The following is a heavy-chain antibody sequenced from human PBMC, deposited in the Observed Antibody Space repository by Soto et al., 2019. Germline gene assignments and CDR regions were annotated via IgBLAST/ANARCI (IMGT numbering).Heavy chain of an antibody. CDR2: IWYDGSNK. J-gene: IGHJ4*02. Sequence: GGSLKLSCAPHGFTFSSYGMHSGRQAPGKRPEWVAVIWYDGSNKSYADSVKGRFTISRDNSKNTLYLQMNSLRAEDTAVYYCARDQIAAAGPSDPSILDYWGQGTPVTVSS. D-gene: IGHD6-13*01. CDR1: GFTFSSYG. V-gene: IGHV3-33*01. CDR3: ARDQIAAAGPSDPSILDY.